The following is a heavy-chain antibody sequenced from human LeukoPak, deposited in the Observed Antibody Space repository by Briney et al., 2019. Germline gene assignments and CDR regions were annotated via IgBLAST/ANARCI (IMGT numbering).Heavy chain of an antibody. Sequence: GGSLRLSCAASGFTFSSYWMSWVRQAPGKGLEWVANIKQDGSEKYYVDSVKGRFTISRDNAKNSLYLQMNGLRAEDTAVYYCARARIAARLYYYYYMDVWGKGTTVTVSS. J-gene: IGHJ6*03. CDR2: IKQDGSEK. CDR1: GFTFSSYW. D-gene: IGHD6-6*01. CDR3: ARARIAARLYYYYYMDV. V-gene: IGHV3-7*01.